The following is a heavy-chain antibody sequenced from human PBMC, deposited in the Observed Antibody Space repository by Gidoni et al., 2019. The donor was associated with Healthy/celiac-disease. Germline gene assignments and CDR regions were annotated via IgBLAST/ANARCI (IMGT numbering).Heavy chain of an antibody. CDR1: GFTFSSYG. CDR3: AKDSNLAAAVTIGPFDP. J-gene: IGHJ5*02. D-gene: IGHD6-13*01. V-gene: IGHV3-30*18. Sequence: QVQLVESGGGVVQPGRSLRLSCAASGFTFSSYGMHWVRQAPGKGLEWVAVISYDGSNKYYADSVKGRFTISRDNSKNTLYLQMNSLRAEDTAVYYCAKDSNLAAAVTIGPFDPWGQGTLVTVSS. CDR2: ISYDGSNK.